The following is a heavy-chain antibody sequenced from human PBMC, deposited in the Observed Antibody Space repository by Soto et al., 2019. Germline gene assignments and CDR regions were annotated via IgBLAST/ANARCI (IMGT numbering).Heavy chain of an antibody. D-gene: IGHD3-10*01. CDR3: ARGVYGSGSYYNTNFDY. CDR2: IIPIFGTA. Sequence: GASVKVSCKASGGTLSSYTITWVRQAPGQGLEWMGGIIPIFGTANYAQKFQGRVTITADKSTSTAYMELSSLRSEDTAVYYCARGVYGSGSYYNTNFDYWGQGTLVTVSS. J-gene: IGHJ4*02. V-gene: IGHV1-69*06. CDR1: GGTLSSYT.